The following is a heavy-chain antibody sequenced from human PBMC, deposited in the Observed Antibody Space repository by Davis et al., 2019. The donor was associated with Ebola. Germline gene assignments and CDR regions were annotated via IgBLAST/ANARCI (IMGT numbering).Heavy chain of an antibody. J-gene: IGHJ4*02. CDR3: ARDIAAAGVSLFDY. D-gene: IGHD6-13*01. Sequence: PGGSLRLSCAASGFTFSSYAMHWVRQAPGKGLEWVAVISYDGSNKYYADSVKGRFTISRDNSKNTLYLQMNSLRAEDTAVYYCARDIAAAGVSLFDYWGQGTLVTVSS. V-gene: IGHV3-30-3*01. CDR2: ISYDGSNK. CDR1: GFTFSSYA.